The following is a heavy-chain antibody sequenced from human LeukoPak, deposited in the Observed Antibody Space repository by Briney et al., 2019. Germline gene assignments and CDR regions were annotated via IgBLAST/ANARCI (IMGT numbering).Heavy chain of an antibody. CDR2: INPNSGGT. CDR3: ARTLYYYDSSGYYYRRAFDY. V-gene: IGHV1-2*02. J-gene: IGHJ4*02. Sequence: ASVKVSCKASGYTFTGYYMHWVRQAPGQGLEWMGWINPNSGGTNYAQKFQGRVTMTTDTSTSTAYMELRSLRSDDTAVYYCARTLYYYDSSGYYYRRAFDYWGQGTLVTVSS. CDR1: GYTFTGYY. D-gene: IGHD3-22*01.